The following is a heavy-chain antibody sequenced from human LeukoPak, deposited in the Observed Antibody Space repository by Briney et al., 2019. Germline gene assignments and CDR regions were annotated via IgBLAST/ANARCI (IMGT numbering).Heavy chain of an antibody. CDR1: GFTFSSYA. V-gene: IGHV3-30*04. Sequence: GGSLRLSCAASGFTFSSYAMHWVRQAPGKGLEWVAVISYDGSNKYYADSVKGRFTISRVNSKNTLYLQMNSLRAEDTAVYYCARDSFPGYSYGYAGYWGQGTLVTVPS. J-gene: IGHJ4*02. CDR3: ARDSFPGYSYGYAGY. CDR2: ISYDGSNK. D-gene: IGHD5-18*01.